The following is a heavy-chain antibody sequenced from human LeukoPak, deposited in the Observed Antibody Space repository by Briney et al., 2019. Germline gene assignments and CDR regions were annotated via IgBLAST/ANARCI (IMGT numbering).Heavy chain of an antibody. Sequence: PGGCLRLSCAASGFTFSTYSMKWVRQAPGKGLEWVSYISDSGAMYYADSVRGRFTISRENAQNSLFLQMNSLRAEDTAVYYCARDGGYRGYDADCWGQGTLVTVSS. CDR3: ARDGGYRGYDADC. V-gene: IGHV3-48*01. D-gene: IGHD5-12*01. J-gene: IGHJ4*02. CDR1: GFTFSTYS. CDR2: ISDSGAM.